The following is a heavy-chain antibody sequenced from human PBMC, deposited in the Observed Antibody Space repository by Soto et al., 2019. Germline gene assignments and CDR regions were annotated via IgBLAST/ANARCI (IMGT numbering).Heavy chain of an antibody. D-gene: IGHD5-18*01. CDR2: ISTTSRTI. V-gene: IGHV3-48*02. Sequence: EVQLVESGGGLVQPGGSLRLSCAASGFSFTSYSMNWVRQAPGKGLEWVSFISTTSRTIYYADSVKGRFTVSRDNGHNSLFLQLNSLRDEDTAVYYCATALYSYSAFDLWGLGTRVTVSS. CDR3: ATALYSYSAFDL. J-gene: IGHJ3*01. CDR1: GFSFTSYS.